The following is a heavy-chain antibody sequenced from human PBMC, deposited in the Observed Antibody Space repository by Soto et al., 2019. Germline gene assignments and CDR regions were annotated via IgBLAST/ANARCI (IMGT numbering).Heavy chain of an antibody. D-gene: IGHD3-22*01. CDR2: ISYDGSNK. V-gene: IGHV3-30-3*01. CDR1: GFTFSSYA. Sequence: PGGSLRLSCAASGFTFSSYAMHWVRQAPGKGLEWVAVISYDGSNKYYADSVKGRFTISRDNSKNTLYLQMNSLRAEDTAVYYCARGRVPITMIVVVGRNWFDPWGQGTLVTVSS. CDR3: ARGRVPITMIVVVGRNWFDP. J-gene: IGHJ5*02.